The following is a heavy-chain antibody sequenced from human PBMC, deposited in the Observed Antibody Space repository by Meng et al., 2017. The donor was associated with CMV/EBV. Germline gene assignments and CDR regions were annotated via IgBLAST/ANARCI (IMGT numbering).Heavy chain of an antibody. V-gene: IGHV1-2*02. J-gene: IGHJ4*02. CDR1: GYTFTGYY. CDR3: ARVERVVPAAMDVFGY. CDR2: INPNSGGT. Sequence: ASVKVSCKASGYTFTGYYIHWVRQAPGQGLEWMGWINPNSGGTNYAQKFQGRVTMTRDTSISTAYMELSRLRSDDTAVYYCARVERVVPAAMDVFGYWGQGTLVTVSS. D-gene: IGHD2-2*01.